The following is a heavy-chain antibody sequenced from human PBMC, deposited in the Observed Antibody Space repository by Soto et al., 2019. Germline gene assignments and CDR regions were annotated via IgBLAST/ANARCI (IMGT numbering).Heavy chain of an antibody. CDR3: AIAMTTVTN. Sequence: PSETLPHTCTVSGGSSSSYYWSWIRQPPGKGLEWIGSIYYNGSTYYNPSLKSRVTISVDTSKNQFSLKLSSVTAADTAVYYCAIAMTTVTNWGQGTLVTVSS. CDR1: GGSSSSYY. J-gene: IGHJ4*02. CDR2: IYYNGST. V-gene: IGHV4-59*05. D-gene: IGHD4-4*01.